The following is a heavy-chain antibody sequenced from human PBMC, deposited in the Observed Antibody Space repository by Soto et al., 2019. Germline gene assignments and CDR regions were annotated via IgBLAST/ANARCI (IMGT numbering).Heavy chain of an antibody. Sequence: QVTLKESGPVLVKPTETLTLTCTVSGFSLNNTRLGVSWIRQPQGKALQWLAHIFSNDEKSYRTSLKSRLTISKDTSKSQVVLTMTNMDPVDTATYYCARIQEMYSSSWYYFDYWGQGTLVTVSS. D-gene: IGHD6-13*01. CDR2: IFSNDEK. V-gene: IGHV2-26*01. CDR3: ARIQEMYSSSWYYFDY. J-gene: IGHJ4*02. CDR1: GFSLNNTRLG.